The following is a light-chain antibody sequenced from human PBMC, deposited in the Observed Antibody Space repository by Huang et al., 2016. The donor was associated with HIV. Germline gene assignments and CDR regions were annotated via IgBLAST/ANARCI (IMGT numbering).Light chain of an antibody. J-gene: IGKJ4*01. Sequence: IQMPQSPSSLSASVGDRVTITCQASQDIINYLNWYQQKPGNAPKILIYDASNLETGVPSRFSGSGSGTDFTVTISSLQPEDIATYYCQHFDNLALTFGGGTKVQIK. V-gene: IGKV1-33*01. CDR2: DAS. CDR3: QHFDNLALT. CDR1: QDIINY.